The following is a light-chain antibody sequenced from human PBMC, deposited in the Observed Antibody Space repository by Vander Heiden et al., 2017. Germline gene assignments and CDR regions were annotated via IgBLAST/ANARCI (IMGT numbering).Light chain of an antibody. CDR2: DAS. V-gene: IGKV3-11*01. CDR1: QSVSSH. J-gene: IGKJ5*01. Sequence: EIVLTHPPPTLSLSPGERATPACTASQSVSSHLTWYQQKPGQAPRLLIYDASNRATGIPARFSGSGSGTDFTLTISSLAPEDFAVYFCQQRSNWPPTFGQGTRLEIK. CDR3: QQRSNWPPT.